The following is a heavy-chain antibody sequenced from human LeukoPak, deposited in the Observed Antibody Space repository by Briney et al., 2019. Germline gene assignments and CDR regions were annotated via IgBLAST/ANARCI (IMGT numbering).Heavy chain of an antibody. D-gene: IGHD5-24*01. CDR2: INADGSSA. Sequence: GGSLRLSCAASGFTFGNSWVHWGRQAPGKGLVWVSLINADGSSATYADSVKGRFTISRDNARNTLSLQINSLPIEATAVYSCVVVVDPPDPDGFDGWGKGTMITVS. CDR1: GFTFGNSW. CDR3: VVVVDPPDPDGFDG. V-gene: IGHV3-74*01. J-gene: IGHJ3*01.